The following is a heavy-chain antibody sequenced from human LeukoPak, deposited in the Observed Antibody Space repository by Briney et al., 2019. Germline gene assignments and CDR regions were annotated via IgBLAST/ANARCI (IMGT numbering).Heavy chain of an antibody. Sequence: GGSLRLSCAASGFTFSSSWMSWVRQAPGKGLEWVANINQDGSGKYYVDSAKGRFTISRDNSENSLYLQMSSLRAEDTAVYYCARELSVAKLDCWGQGTLVTVSS. CDR2: INQDGSGK. D-gene: IGHD5-12*01. V-gene: IGHV3-7*05. CDR1: GFTFSSSW. J-gene: IGHJ4*02. CDR3: ARELSVAKLDC.